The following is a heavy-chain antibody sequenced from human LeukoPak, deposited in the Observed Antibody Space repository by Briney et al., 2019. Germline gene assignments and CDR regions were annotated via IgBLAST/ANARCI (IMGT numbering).Heavy chain of an antibody. CDR3: AKDPGPTHPFDY. J-gene: IGHJ4*02. CDR1: GFTFSSYA. V-gene: IGHV3-30-3*01. CDR2: ISYDGSNK. Sequence: GRSLRLSCAASGFTFSSYAMHRVRQAPGKGLEWVAVISYDGSNKYYADSVKGRFTISRDNSKNTLYLQMNSLRAEDTAVYYCAKDPGPTHPFDYWGQGTLVTVSS.